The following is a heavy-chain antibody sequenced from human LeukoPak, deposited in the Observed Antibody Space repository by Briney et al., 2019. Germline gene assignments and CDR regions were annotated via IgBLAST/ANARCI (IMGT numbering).Heavy chain of an antibody. J-gene: IGHJ4*02. D-gene: IGHD1-26*01. CDR3: AREPSLVGATDDY. CDR2: ISSSGSTI. Sequence: WGSLRLSCAASGFTFSDYYMSWIRQAPGKGLEWVSYISSSGSTIYYADPVKGRFTIYRDNAKNSLYLQMNSLRAEDTAVYYCAREPSLVGATDDYWGKGTLVTVSS. CDR1: GFTFSDYY. V-gene: IGHV3-11*04.